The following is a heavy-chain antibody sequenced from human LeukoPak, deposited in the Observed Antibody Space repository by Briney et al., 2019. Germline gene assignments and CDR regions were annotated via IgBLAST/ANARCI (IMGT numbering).Heavy chain of an antibody. CDR3: ARGRFGLWFGELLPLDY. CDR1: GGSFSGYY. Sequence: SETLSLTCAVYGGSFSGYYWSWIRQPPGKGLEWIGEINHSGSTNYNPSLKSRVTISVDTSKNQFSLKLSSVTAADTAVYYCARGRFGLWFGELLPLDYWGQGTLVTVSS. J-gene: IGHJ4*02. V-gene: IGHV4-34*01. D-gene: IGHD3-10*01. CDR2: INHSGST.